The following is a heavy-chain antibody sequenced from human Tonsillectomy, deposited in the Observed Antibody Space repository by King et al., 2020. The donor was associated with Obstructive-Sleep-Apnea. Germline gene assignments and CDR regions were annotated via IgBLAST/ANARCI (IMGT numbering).Heavy chain of an antibody. CDR2: ICGDAGDA. Sequence: QLVQSGGVVVQPGGSLKLSCAAAGFTCEDYTMHWVRLAPGKGLEWVSLICGDAGDAYYGDSVKGRFTTYRDNSKNSLYLQMNSLRTEDTALYYCAKDEKRGYSYGTVLDYWGQGTLVTVSS. D-gene: IGHD5-18*01. J-gene: IGHJ4*02. CDR3: AKDEKRGYSYGTVLDY. CDR1: GFTCEDYT. V-gene: IGHV3-43*01.